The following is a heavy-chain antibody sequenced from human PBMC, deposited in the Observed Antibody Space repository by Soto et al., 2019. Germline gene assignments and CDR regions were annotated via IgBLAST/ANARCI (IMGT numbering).Heavy chain of an antibody. CDR2: IWYDGSNK. CDR1: GFTFSSYG. V-gene: IGHV3-33*01. J-gene: IGHJ6*03. D-gene: IGHD6-13*01. Sequence: GGSLRLSCAASGFTFSSYGMHWVRQAPGKGLEWVAVIWYDGSNKYYADSVKGRFTISRDNSKNTLYLQMNSLRAEDTAMYYCARQGNYYYYMDVWGKGTTVTVSS. CDR3: ARQGNYYYYMDV.